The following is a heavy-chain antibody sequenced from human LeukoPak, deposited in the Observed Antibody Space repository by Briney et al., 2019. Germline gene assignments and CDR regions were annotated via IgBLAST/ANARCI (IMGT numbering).Heavy chain of an antibody. D-gene: IGHD5-18*01. CDR3: ARSSGHSYGDFDY. V-gene: IGHV4-59*01. CDR2: THHSGAT. Sequence: PSETLSLTCSVSGVSSTSNYWSWIRQPPGKGLEWLGYTHHSGATSYNPSLKSRSTMSLDTSNNQFSLKLSSVTAADTAVYYCARSSGHSYGDFDYWGQGNLVTVSS. J-gene: IGHJ4*02. CDR1: GVSSTSNY.